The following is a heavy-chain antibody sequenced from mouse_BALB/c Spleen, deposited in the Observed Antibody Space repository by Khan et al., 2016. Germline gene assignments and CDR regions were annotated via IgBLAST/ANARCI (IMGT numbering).Heavy chain of an antibody. V-gene: IGHV2-9*02. D-gene: IGHD2-1*01. J-gene: IGHJ3*01. CDR3: ARCNQDCNSWFAC. Sequence: QVQLKESGPGLVAPSQSLSITCTVPGFSLTNSGVHWIRQPPGKGLVWLGGTWPGGSTDYNSALMSRLSITKDNSQKQVFLKMISLQTDDTAMYXCARCNQDCNSWFACWGQGTLV. CDR1: GFSLTNSG. CDR2: TWPGGST.